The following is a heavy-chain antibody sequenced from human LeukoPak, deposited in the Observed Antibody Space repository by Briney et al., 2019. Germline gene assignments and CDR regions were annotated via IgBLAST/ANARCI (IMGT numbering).Heavy chain of an antibody. CDR2: IYYSGST. V-gene: IGHV4-31*03. Sequence: SETLSLTCTVSGGSISSSGYYWSWIRQHPGKGLEWIGYIYYSGSTYYNPSLKSRVTISVDTSKNQFSLKLSSVTAADTAVYYCARSESGSYYFDYWGQGTLVTVSS. D-gene: IGHD1-26*01. CDR1: GGSISSSGYY. J-gene: IGHJ4*02. CDR3: ARSESGSYYFDY.